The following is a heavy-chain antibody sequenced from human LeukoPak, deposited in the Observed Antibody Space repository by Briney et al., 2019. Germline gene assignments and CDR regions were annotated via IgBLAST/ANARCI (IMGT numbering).Heavy chain of an antibody. CDR1: GGSISSSSYY. CDR2: ISDTGTT. J-gene: IGHJ6*02. CDR3: ARHEGIPAALFMLDV. V-gene: IGHV4-61*05. D-gene: IGHD2-2*01. Sequence: SETLSLTCTVSGGSISSSSYYWGWIRQSPGKGLVWIGYISDTGTTNYNPSLKSRVTISVDTAKNQFSLSMRSVTAADTAVYFCARHEGIPAALFMLDVWGQGTTVIVSS.